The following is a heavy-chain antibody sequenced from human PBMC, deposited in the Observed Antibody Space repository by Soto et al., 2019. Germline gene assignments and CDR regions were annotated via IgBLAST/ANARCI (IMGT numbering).Heavy chain of an antibody. CDR2: INTDGSLT. V-gene: IGHV3-74*01. Sequence: PGGSLRLSCAASGFTFSSHWMHWIRQAPGKGLVWVSTINTDGSLTSYADSVKGRFTISRDNAKNTLYLQMNSLRGEDTAVYYYTDILDLDYWGQGALVTVSS. CDR1: GFTFSSHW. CDR3: TDILDLDY. J-gene: IGHJ4*02.